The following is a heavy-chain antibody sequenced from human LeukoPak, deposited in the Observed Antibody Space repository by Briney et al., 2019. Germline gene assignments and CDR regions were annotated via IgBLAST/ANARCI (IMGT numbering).Heavy chain of an antibody. Sequence: GGSLRLSCAASGFTFDDYAMHWVRQAPGKGLEWVSGISWNSGSIGYADSVKGRFTISRDNAKNSLYLQMNSLRAEDTALYYCAKASLVVDYYYYYGLDVRGQGTTVTVSS. CDR3: AKASLVVDYYYYYGLDV. D-gene: IGHD2-15*01. CDR2: ISWNSGSI. J-gene: IGHJ6*02. V-gene: IGHV3-9*01. CDR1: GFTFDDYA.